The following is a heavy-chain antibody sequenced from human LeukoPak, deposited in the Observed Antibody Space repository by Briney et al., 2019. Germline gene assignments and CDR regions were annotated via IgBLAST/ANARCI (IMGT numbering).Heavy chain of an antibody. J-gene: IGHJ4*02. CDR2: IIPIFGTA. Sequence: AASVKVSCKASGGTFSSYAISWVRQAPGQGLEWMGGIIPIFGTANYAQKFQGRVTITADESTSTAYMELSSLRSEDTAVYYCARARSGWYLDYWGQGTLFTVSS. V-gene: IGHV1-69*13. D-gene: IGHD6-19*01. CDR1: GGTFSSYA. CDR3: ARARSGWYLDY.